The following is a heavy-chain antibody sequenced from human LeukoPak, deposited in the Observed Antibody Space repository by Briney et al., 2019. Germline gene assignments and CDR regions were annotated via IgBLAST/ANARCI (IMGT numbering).Heavy chain of an antibody. V-gene: IGHV4-59*01. CDR1: GGSISSYY. D-gene: IGHD1-26*01. CDR3: ARHFPNVGAIDY. CDR2: IYYSGST. J-gene: IGHJ4*02. Sequence: SETLSLTCTVSGGSISSYYWSWIRQPPGKGLEWIGYIYYSGSTNYNPSLKSRVTISVDTSKNQFSLKLSSVTAADTAVYYCARHFPNVGAIDYWGQGALVTVSS.